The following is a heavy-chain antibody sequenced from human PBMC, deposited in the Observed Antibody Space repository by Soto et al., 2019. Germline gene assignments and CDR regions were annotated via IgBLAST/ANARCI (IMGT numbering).Heavy chain of an antibody. J-gene: IGHJ4*02. CDR2: VYHSGST. Sequence: QVQLQESGPGLVKPSGTLSLTCAVSGASINTNWWSWVRQPPGKGLAWIGEVYHSGSTNYNPSLMGRVTLLLDKSSNQPSLQLSSVTAADTAVYYCARHIAVAGTRGFDYWGQGTLVTVSS. CDR1: GASINTNW. V-gene: IGHV4-4*02. D-gene: IGHD6-19*01. CDR3: ARHIAVAGTRGFDY.